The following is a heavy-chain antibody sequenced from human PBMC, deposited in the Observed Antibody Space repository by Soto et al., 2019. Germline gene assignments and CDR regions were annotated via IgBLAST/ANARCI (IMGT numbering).Heavy chain of an antibody. V-gene: IGHV4-61*01. CDR1: GGSVSSGSYY. J-gene: IGHJ6*02. D-gene: IGHD5-12*01. Sequence: ASETLSLTCTVSGGSVSSGSYYWSWIRQPPGKGLEWIGYIYYSGSTNYNPSLKSRVTISVDTSKNQFSLKLSSVTAADTAVYYCARWRDYYYYGMDVWGQGTTVTVSS. CDR2: IYYSGST. CDR3: ARWRDYYYYGMDV.